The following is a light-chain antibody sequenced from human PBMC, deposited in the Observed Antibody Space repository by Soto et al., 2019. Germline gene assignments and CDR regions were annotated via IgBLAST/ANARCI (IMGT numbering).Light chain of an antibody. V-gene: IGKV4-1*01. Sequence: VVTQFPDSLTVSLGERAAIDCKSSHSLLYNSSHYLAWYQQKPGQPPKLLIYWSSTRESVVPARFSGSGSWTNFTLTSSCLQAEESAVYYCQQYDTTPDTFGQRTKL. CDR3: QQYDTTPDT. J-gene: IGKJ2*01. CDR1: HSLLYNSSHY. CDR2: WSS.